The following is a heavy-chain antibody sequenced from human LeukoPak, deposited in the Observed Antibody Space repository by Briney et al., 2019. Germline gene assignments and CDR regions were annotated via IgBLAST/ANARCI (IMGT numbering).Heavy chain of an antibody. Sequence: GASVKVSCKASGYTFTGYYMHWVRQAPGQGLEWMGWINPNSGGTNYTQKFQGRVTMTRDTSISTAYMELSRLRSDDTAVYYCARSLLGYCSSTSCSREYQGYWGQGTLVTVSS. CDR1: GYTFTGYY. D-gene: IGHD2-2*01. J-gene: IGHJ4*02. V-gene: IGHV1-2*02. CDR3: ARSLLGYCSSTSCSREYQGY. CDR2: INPNSGGT.